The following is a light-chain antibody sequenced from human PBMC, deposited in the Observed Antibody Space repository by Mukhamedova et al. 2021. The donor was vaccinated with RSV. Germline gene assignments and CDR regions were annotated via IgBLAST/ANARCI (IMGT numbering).Light chain of an antibody. CDR2: AAS. CDR3: HKYNSAPQFT. CDR1: QGISIY. J-gene: IGKJ4*01. Sequence: RASQGISIYLAWYQQKPGKVPKLLIYAASTLQSWVPSRFSGCGSGTDFTLTISSLHPADVATYYCHKYNSAPQFTFVGGTKVEI. V-gene: IGKV1-27*01.